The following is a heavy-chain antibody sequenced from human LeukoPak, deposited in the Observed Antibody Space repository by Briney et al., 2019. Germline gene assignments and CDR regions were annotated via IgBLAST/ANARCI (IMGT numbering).Heavy chain of an antibody. D-gene: IGHD1-26*01. CDR2: ISGSGGNT. CDR3: ARLRGSYFDS. V-gene: IGHV3-23*01. Sequence: GGSLRLSCAASGFPFSSYAMNWVRQAPGKGLEWVSAISGSGGNTYYADSVKGRFTISRDNAKNSLYLQMNSLRAEDTAVYYCARLRGSYFDSWGQGTLVTVAS. J-gene: IGHJ4*02. CDR1: GFPFSSYA.